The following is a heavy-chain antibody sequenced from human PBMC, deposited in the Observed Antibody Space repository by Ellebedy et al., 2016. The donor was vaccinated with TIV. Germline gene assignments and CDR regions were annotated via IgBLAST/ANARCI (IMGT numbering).Heavy chain of an antibody. J-gene: IGHJ2*01. Sequence: MPSETLSLTCSVSGGSLNLYYWSWIRQVPGRGLEWIGYIYYRGSTFYNPSLKSRVSMSVDTSKNQFSLQLTSVTAADTAIYYCARDKGAGDWYFDVWGRGTLVTVSS. CDR2: IYYRGST. V-gene: IGHV4-59*01. CDR1: GGSLNLYY. D-gene: IGHD1-26*01. CDR3: ARDKGAGDWYFDV.